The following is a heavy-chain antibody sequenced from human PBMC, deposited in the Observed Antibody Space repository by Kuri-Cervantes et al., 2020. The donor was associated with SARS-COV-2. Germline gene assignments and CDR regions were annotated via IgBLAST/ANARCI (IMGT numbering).Heavy chain of an antibody. Sequence: SGPPLVQPPHTPTLTCNFADFSLSSSGMCMDWLRQSPGKALEWLALIYWNDDERYSPSLKSRLTITKNTSKNQVVLTLSNMDSVDTATYYCAHSPTSALRFSFWGQGTMVTVSS. D-gene: IGHD3-3*01. J-gene: IGHJ3*01. CDR2: IYWNDDE. CDR3: AHSPTSALRFSF. CDR1: DFSLSSSGMC. V-gene: IGHV2-5*01.